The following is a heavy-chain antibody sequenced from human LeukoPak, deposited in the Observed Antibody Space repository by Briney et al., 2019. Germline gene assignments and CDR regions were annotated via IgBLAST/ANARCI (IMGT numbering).Heavy chain of an antibody. CDR3: ARDWVPTYYDFWSGYSNWFDP. CDR1: GFTFSSYW. V-gene: IGHV3-7*01. CDR2: IKQDGSEK. Sequence: PGGSLRLSCAASGFTFSSYWMSWVRQAPGKGLEWVANIKQDGSEKYYVDSVKGRFTISRDNAKNSLYLQMNSLRAEDTAVYYCARDWVPTYYDFWSGYSNWFDPWGQGTLVTVSS. J-gene: IGHJ5*02. D-gene: IGHD3-3*01.